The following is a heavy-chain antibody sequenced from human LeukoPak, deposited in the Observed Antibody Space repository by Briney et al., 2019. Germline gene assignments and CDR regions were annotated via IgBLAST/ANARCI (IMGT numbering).Heavy chain of an antibody. CDR2: IYHSGST. CDR3: ARVSWELKGTAPDY. V-gene: IGHV4-30-2*01. D-gene: IGHD1-26*01. CDR1: GGSISSGGYS. Sequence: PSETLSLTCAVSGGSISSGGYSWSWIRQPPGKGLEWIGYIYHSGSTYYNPSLKGRVTISVDRSKNQFSLKLSSVTAADTAVYYCARVSWELKGTAPDYWGQGTLVTVSS. J-gene: IGHJ4*02.